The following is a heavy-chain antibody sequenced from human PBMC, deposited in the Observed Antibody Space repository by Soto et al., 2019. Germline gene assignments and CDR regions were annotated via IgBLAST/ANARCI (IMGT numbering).Heavy chain of an antibody. CDR3: ARTPRPIWSGYYSNYYYGMDV. CDR2: IIPIFGTA. J-gene: IGHJ6*02. D-gene: IGHD3-3*01. V-gene: IGHV1-69*01. Sequence: QVQLVQSGAEVKKPGSSVKVSCKASGGTFSSYAISWVRQAPGQGLEWMGGIIPIFGTANYAQKFQGRVTITADESTSTAYMELSSLISEDTAVYYCARTPRPIWSGYYSNYYYGMDVWGQGTTVTVSS. CDR1: GGTFSSYA.